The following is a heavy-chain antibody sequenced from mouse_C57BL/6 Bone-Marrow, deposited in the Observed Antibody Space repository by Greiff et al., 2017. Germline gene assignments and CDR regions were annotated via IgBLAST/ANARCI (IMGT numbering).Heavy chain of an antibody. J-gene: IGHJ2*01. CDR2: INYDGSST. CDR3: SRAPNYYGSSYHVLALDY. D-gene: IGHD1-1*01. Sequence: EVQRVESEGGLVQPGSSMKLSCTASGFTFSDYYMAWVRQVPEKGLEWVANINYDGSSTYYLDSLKSRFIISRDNAKNILYLQMSSLKSEDTATYYCSRAPNYYGSSYHVLALDYWGQGTTLTVSS. CDR1: GFTFSDYY. V-gene: IGHV5-16*01.